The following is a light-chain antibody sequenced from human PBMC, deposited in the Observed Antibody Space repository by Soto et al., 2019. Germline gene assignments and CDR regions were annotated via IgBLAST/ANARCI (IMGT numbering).Light chain of an antibody. Sequence: QSVLTQPPSASGSPGQSVTISCIGTSSDVGGYNYVSWYQQHPGKAPKLMIYEVSKRPSGVPDRFSGSKSGNTASLTVSGLQAEDEDDYSCSSYAASNNLGVFGGGTKVTVL. J-gene: IGLJ2*01. V-gene: IGLV2-8*01. CDR1: SSDVGGYNY. CDR2: EVS. CDR3: SSYAASNNLGV.